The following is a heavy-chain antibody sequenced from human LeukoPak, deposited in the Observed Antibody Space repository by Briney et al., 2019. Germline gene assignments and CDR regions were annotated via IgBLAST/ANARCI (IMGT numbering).Heavy chain of an antibody. CDR2: INWNGGST. CDR3: AGASAAGGFDY. J-gene: IGHJ4*02. Sequence: GGSLRLSCAASGFTFDDYGMSWVRQAPGKGLEWVSGINWNGGSTGYADSVKGRFTISRDNAKNSLYLQMNSLRAEDSALYHCAGASAAGGFDYWGQGTLVTVFS. D-gene: IGHD6-13*01. CDR1: GFTFDDYG. V-gene: IGHV3-20*01.